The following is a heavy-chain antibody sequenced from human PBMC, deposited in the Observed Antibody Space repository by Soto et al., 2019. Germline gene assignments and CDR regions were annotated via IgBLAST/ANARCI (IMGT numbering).Heavy chain of an antibody. CDR1: GFIFSSFA. CDR3: TRDMGGDLTHFDF. V-gene: IGHV3-30-3*01. J-gene: IGHJ4*02. CDR2: ISFGGDSK. D-gene: IGHD4-17*01. Sequence: QVQLVESGGGVVQPGRSLRLSCAASGFIFSSFAMHWVRQAPGKGLEWVAFISFGGDSKYYVDSVKGRFTISRDNSKNTLYLQMNSLRREDTATYYCTRDMGGDLTHFDFWGQGTLVSVSS.